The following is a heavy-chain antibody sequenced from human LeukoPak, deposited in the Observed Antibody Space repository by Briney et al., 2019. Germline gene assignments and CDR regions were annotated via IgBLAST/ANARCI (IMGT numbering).Heavy chain of an antibody. V-gene: IGHV4-4*09. J-gene: IGHJ6*03. Sequence: PSQTLSLTCTVAGGSISSYYWSCIRQHPGKGLEWLGYIYTSGSTNYNPSLKSRLTLSVETSKNQFSLKLSSVTAADTAVYDCARRRAYCSGGSCERGDYYYYYMDVWGKGTTVTVSS. CDR3: ARRRAYCSGGSCERGDYYYYYMDV. D-gene: IGHD2-15*01. CDR2: IYTSGST. CDR1: GGSISSYY.